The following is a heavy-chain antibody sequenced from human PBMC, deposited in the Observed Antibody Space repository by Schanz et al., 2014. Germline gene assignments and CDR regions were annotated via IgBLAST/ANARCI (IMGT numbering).Heavy chain of an antibody. J-gene: IGHJ4*02. CDR2: INTGVNT. CDR3: ARGLIAAAGGAFDY. Sequence: EVQLMESGGGLVKPGGSLRLSCAASGFTFGDYAMTWVRQAPGKGLEWVSAINTGVNTYYADSVRGRFTMSRDNSKNTLYLQMNSLRAGDAAVYYCARGLIAAAGGAFDYWGQGTLXAVAA. V-gene: IGHV3-23*01. D-gene: IGHD6-13*01. CDR1: GFTFGDYA.